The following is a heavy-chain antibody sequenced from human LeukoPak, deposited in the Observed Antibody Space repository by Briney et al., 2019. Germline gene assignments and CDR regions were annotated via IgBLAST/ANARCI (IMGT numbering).Heavy chain of an antibody. V-gene: IGHV3-7*01. Sequence: GSLRLSCAASGFTFSSYWLSWVRQAPGKGLEWVASIEQDGSQKYYVDSVRGRFTISRDNAKNSVYLQTNSLRVEGTAVYYCARNSGSNPFDYWGQGTLVTVSS. CDR3: ARNSGSNPFDY. CDR1: GFTFSSYW. D-gene: IGHD1-26*01. CDR2: IEQDGSQK. J-gene: IGHJ4*02.